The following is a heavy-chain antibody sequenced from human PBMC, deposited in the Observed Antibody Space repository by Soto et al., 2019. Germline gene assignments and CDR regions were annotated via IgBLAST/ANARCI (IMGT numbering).Heavy chain of an antibody. CDR2: IIPIFGTA. Sequence: QVQLVQSGAEVKKPGSSVKVSCKASGGTFSSYAISWVRQAPGHGLEWMGGIIPIFGTADYAQKFQGRVTITADESTRTADMELSSLRSEDAAMYYCATHEIGHCISASCYKGGYYYGMDVWGQGTTVTVSS. J-gene: IGHJ6*02. V-gene: IGHV1-69*12. CDR1: GGTFSSYA. D-gene: IGHD2-2*02. CDR3: ATHEIGHCISASCYKGGYYYGMDV.